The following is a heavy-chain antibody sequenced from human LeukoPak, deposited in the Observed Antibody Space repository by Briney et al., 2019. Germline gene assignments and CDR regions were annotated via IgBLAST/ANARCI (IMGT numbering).Heavy chain of an antibody. CDR2: VYYSGDT. CDR3: ARHPFATPFDH. V-gene: IGHV4-59*08. J-gene: IGHJ4*02. D-gene: IGHD2-15*01. CDR1: GDSISGVY. Sequence: TSETLSLTCTVSGDSISGVYWSWIRQPPGKGLEWIGYVYYSGDTNYNPSLKSRVTMSLDTSKNQVSLRLSSVTAADTAVYYYARHPFATPFDHWGRGTLLTVSS.